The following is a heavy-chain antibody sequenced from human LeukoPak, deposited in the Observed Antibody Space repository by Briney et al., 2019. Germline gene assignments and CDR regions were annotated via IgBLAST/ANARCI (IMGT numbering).Heavy chain of an antibody. V-gene: IGHV1-18*01. D-gene: IGHD5-24*01. J-gene: IGHJ1*01. CDR2: ISAYNGNT. CDR3: ARDGYNYPVYFQH. Sequence: ASVKVSCKASGGTFSSYAISWVRQAPGQGLEWMGWISAYNGNTNYAQKLQGRVTMTTDTSTSTAYMELRSLRSDDTAVYYCARDGYNYPVYFQHWGQGTLVTVSS. CDR1: GGTFSSYA.